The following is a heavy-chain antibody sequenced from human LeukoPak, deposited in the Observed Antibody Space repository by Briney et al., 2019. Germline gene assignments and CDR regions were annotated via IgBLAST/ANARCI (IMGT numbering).Heavy chain of an antibody. CDR3: AKGESWGDFDY. CDR1: GGSFSGYY. V-gene: IGHV4-34*01. CDR2: INHSGST. J-gene: IGHJ4*02. Sequence: SETLSLTCAVYGGSFSGYYWSWLRQPPGKGLEWIGEINHSGSTNYNPSLKSRVTISVDTSKNQFSLKLSSVTAADTAVYYCAKGESWGDFDYWGQGTLVTVSS. D-gene: IGHD3-16*01.